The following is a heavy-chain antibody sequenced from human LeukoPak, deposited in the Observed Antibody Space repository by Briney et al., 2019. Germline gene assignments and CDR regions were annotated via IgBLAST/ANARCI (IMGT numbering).Heavy chain of an antibody. CDR2: IIPIFGTA. V-gene: IGHV1-69*01. J-gene: IGHJ5*02. Sequence: ASVKVSFKASGGTFSSYAISWVRQAPGQGLEWMGGIIPIFGTANYAQKFQGRVTITADESTSTAYMELSSLRSEDTAVYYCARGRSIVPPLGWFDPWGQGTLVTVSS. D-gene: IGHD2-21*01. CDR3: ARGRSIVPPLGWFDP. CDR1: GGTFSSYA.